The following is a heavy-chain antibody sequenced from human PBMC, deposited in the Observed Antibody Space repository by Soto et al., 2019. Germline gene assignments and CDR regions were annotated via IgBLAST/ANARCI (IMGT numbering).Heavy chain of an antibody. J-gene: IGHJ5*02. D-gene: IGHD6-19*01. CDR1: GFSLSNYA. CDR2: MWFDGSNE. Sequence: LRLSCAASGFSLSNYAMHWVRQAPGKGLEWVAVMWFDGSNEYYTDSVKGRFTISRDISTNTLYLQMNGLRAEDTAVYFCARADMKDSSGWSNDPFDPWGQGTLVTVSS. CDR3: ARADMKDSSGWSNDPFDP. V-gene: IGHV3-33*01.